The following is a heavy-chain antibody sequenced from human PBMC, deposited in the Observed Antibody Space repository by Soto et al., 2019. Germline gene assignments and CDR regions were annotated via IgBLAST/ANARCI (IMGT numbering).Heavy chain of an antibody. V-gene: IGHV4-34*01. J-gene: IGHJ4*02. Sequence: SETLPPRCAGSGGSLGGYSCSCMGQPPGKGLEWIGEINHSGSTNYNPSLKSRVTISVDTSKNQFSLKLSSVTAADTAVYYCARSGLGYCSGGRCYFDYWGQGTLVT. D-gene: IGHD2-15*01. CDR3: ARSGLGYCSGGRCYFDY. CDR2: INHSGST. CDR1: GGSLGGYS.